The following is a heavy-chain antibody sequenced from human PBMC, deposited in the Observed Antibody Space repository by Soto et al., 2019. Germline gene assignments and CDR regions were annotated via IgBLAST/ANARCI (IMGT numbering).Heavy chain of an antibody. V-gene: IGHV1-8*01. CDR1: GYTFTSYD. J-gene: IGHJ3*02. Sequence: ASVKVSCKASGYTFTSYDINWVRQATGQGLEWMGWMNPNSGNTGYAQKFQGRVTMTRNTSISTAYMELSSLRSEDTAVYYCARAIADVFDAFDIWGQGTMVTVSS. D-gene: IGHD6-13*01. CDR2: MNPNSGNT. CDR3: ARAIADVFDAFDI.